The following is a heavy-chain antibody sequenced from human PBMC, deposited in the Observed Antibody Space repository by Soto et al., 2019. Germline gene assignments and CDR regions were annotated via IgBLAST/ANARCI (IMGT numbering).Heavy chain of an antibody. J-gene: IGHJ2*01. CDR2: INGDGTSK. Sequence: PGGSLRLSCVVSGFTFSNFWMHWVRQIPGKGLVWVARINGDGTSKKYADSVKGRFTISRDNVKNTLFLQMNSLRVDDTAIYYCVRDFDWYFDVWGRGTLVTVS. CDR3: VRDFDWYFDV. V-gene: IGHV3-74*01. CDR1: GFTFSNFW.